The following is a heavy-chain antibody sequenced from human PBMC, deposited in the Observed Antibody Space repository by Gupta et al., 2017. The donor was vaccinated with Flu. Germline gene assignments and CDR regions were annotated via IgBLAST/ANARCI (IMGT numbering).Heavy chain of an antibody. CDR1: GFTFSSYS. CDR3: ARGGGDWYFVR. CDR2: ISSSSSYI. V-gene: IGHV3-21*01. D-gene: IGHD3-16*01. Sequence: EVQLVESGGGLVKPGGSLRLSCAASGFTFSSYSMNWVRQAPGKGLEGVSSISSSSSYIYYAAAVKGRFTISRDNAKNSLYLQMHSLRAEDTDVYYCARGGGDWYFVRGGRGTMVTVSS. J-gene: IGHJ2*01.